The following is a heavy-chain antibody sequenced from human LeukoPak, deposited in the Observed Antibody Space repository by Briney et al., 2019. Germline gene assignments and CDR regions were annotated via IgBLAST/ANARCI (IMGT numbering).Heavy chain of an antibody. CDR2: ISAYNGNT. D-gene: IGHD3-22*01. CDR1: GYTFTSYG. V-gene: IGHV1-18*01. CDR3: ARESKTYDGSGYYLDY. J-gene: IGHJ4*02. Sequence: AASVKVSCKASGYTFTSYGISWVRQAPGQGLEWMGWISAYNGNTNYAQKLQGRVTMTTDTSTSTAYMELRSLRSDDTAVYYCARESKTYDGSGYYLDYWGQGTLATVSS.